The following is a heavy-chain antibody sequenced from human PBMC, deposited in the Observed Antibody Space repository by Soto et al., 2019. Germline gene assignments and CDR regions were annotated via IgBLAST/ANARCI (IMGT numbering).Heavy chain of an antibody. CDR1: GFTFSSYS. J-gene: IGHJ4*02. D-gene: IGHD2-21*01. V-gene: IGHV3-21*01. Sequence: PGGSLRLSCAASGFTFSSYSMNWVRQAPGKGLEWVSSISSSSSYIYYADSVKGRFTISRDNAKNSLYLQMNSLRAEDTAVYYCARDQAYAGPHDHLKWGQGTLVTVSS. CDR2: ISSSSSYI. CDR3: ARDQAYAGPHDHLK.